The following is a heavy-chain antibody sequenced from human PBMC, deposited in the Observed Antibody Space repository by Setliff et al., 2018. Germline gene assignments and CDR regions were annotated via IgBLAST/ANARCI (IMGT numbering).Heavy chain of an antibody. Sequence: GGSLRLSCAASGFTFGSYWMTWVRQAPGKGLEWVAFIQFDGSNKYYADSVKGRFTISRDNSKNTLYLQMNSLRAEDTAVYYCAKDQWLVQYWFDPWGQGTLVTVSS. J-gene: IGHJ5*02. D-gene: IGHD6-19*01. V-gene: IGHV3-30*02. CDR2: IQFDGSNK. CDR1: GFTFGSYW. CDR3: AKDQWLVQYWFDP.